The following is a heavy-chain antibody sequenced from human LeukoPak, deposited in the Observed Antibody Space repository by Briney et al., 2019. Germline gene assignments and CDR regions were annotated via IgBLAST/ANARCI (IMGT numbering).Heavy chain of an antibody. V-gene: IGHV3-21*01. CDR1: GFTFSSYS. CDR3: AKSIGDSVFPC. CDR2: MSSSSSYI. Sequence: GGSLRLSCAASGFTFSSYSMSWVRQAPGKGLEWVSSMSSSSSYIYYADSVKGRFTISRDNAKNSLYLQMNSLRAEDTAVYYCAKSIGDSVFPCWGQGTLVTVSS. D-gene: IGHD3-10*01. J-gene: IGHJ4*02.